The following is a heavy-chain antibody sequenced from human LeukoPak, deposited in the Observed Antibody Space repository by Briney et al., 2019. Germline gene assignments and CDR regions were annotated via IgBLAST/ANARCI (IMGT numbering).Heavy chain of an antibody. J-gene: IGHJ4*02. D-gene: IGHD5-18*01. V-gene: IGHV3-21*01. CDR2: ISFSGGYI. CDR3: ARRATTERGHSYGLDY. Sequence: PGGSLRLSCAASGFTFRSYSMNWVRQAPGKGLEWVSSISFSGGYIYYADSLKGRITISRDNAKNSLYLQMNSLRAEDMAVYYCARRATTERGHSYGLDYWGQGTLVTVSS. CDR1: GFTFRSYS.